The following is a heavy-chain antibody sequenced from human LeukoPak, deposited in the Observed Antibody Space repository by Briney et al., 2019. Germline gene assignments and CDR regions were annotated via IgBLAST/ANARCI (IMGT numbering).Heavy chain of an antibody. CDR2: INPNSGGT. CDR3: ARAKTAAGHFDY. CDR1: GYTFTGYY. J-gene: IGHJ4*02. Sequence: ASVKVSCKASGYTFTGYYMHWVRHAPGQGLEWMGWINPNSGGTNYAQKFQGWVTMTRDTSISTAYMELSRLRSDDTAVYYCARAKTAAGHFDYGGQETLVTVSS. V-gene: IGHV1-2*04. D-gene: IGHD6-25*01.